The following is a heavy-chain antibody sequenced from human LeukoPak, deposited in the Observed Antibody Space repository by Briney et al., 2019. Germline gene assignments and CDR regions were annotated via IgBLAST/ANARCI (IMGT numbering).Heavy chain of an antibody. CDR1: GGSISSYY. J-gene: IGHJ4*02. D-gene: IGHD3-3*01. V-gene: IGHV4-4*09. CDR2: IYTSGST. CDR3: ARHGGVRWVEYFDY. Sequence: SETLSLTCTVSGGSISSYYWSWIRQPPGKGLAWIGYIYTSGSTNYNPSLRSRVTISVDTSKNQFSLKLSSVTAADTAVYYCARHGGVRWVEYFDYWGQGTLVTVSS.